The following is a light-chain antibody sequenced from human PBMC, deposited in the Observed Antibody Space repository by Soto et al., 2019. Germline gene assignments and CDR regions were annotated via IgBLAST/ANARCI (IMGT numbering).Light chain of an antibody. Sequence: QSALTQPASVSGSPGQPITISCTGTSSDVGGYNYVSWYQRHPGKAPKLMIYDVSNRPSGVSNRFSGSKSGNTASLTISGLQAEDEADYYCSSYTSSSTRRVFGGGTQLTVL. CDR2: DVS. CDR3: SSYTSSSTRRV. J-gene: IGLJ3*02. V-gene: IGLV2-14*03. CDR1: SSDVGGYNY.